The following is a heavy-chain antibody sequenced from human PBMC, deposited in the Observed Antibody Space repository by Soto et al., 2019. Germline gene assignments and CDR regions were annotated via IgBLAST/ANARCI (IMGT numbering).Heavy chain of an antibody. V-gene: IGHV3-48*04. Sequence: GGSLRLSCAASGFTFSSYAVHWVRQAPGKGLVWVSYISSSGNTIYYADSVKGRFTISRDNAKNSLYLQMNSLRAEDTAVYYCARYRAAAGPRYFDCWGLGTLVT. J-gene: IGHJ4*02. CDR1: GFTFSSYA. D-gene: IGHD6-25*01. CDR2: ISSSGNTI. CDR3: ARYRAAAGPRYFDC.